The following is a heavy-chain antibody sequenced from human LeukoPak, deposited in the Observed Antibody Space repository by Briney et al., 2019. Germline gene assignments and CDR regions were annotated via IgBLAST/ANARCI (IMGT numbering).Heavy chain of an antibody. V-gene: IGHV3-30*02. D-gene: IGHD2-21*01. CDR1: GFTFSSYG. CDR2: IRYDGSNK. Sequence: GGSLRLSCAASGFTFSSYGMHWVRQAPGKGLEWVAFIRYDGSNKYYADSVKGRFTISRDNSKNTLYLQMNSLRAEDTAVYYCAKDPTFLRSEPPVWGKGATVTVSS. J-gene: IGHJ6*04. CDR3: AKDPTFLRSEPPV.